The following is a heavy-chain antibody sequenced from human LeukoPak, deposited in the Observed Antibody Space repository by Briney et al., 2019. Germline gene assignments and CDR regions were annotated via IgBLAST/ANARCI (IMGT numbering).Heavy chain of an antibody. CDR2: IYTSGST. CDR3: ARVVVPAALSWNWFDP. Sequence: PSETLSLTCTVSGGSISSYYWSWIRQPAGKGLEWIGRIYTSGSTNYNPSLKSRVTKSVDTFKNQFSLKLSSVTAADTAVYYCARVVVPAALSWNWFDPWGQGTLVTVSS. V-gene: IGHV4-4*07. CDR1: GGSISSYY. J-gene: IGHJ5*02. D-gene: IGHD2-2*01.